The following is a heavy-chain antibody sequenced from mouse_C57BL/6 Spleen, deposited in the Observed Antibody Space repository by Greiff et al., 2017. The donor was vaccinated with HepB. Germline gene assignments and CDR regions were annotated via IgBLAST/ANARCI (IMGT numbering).Heavy chain of an antibody. V-gene: IGHV5-16*01. J-gene: IGHJ4*01. CDR1: GFTFSDYY. Sequence: EVMLVESEGGLVQPGSSMKLSCTASGFTFSDYYMAWVRQIPEKGLEWVAKINYDGSSTYYLDSLKSRFIISRDNAKNILYLQMSSLKSEDTVTYYCASEDGGSSLYSYAMDYWGQGTSVTVSS. CDR2: INYDGSST. CDR3: ASEDGGSSLYSYAMDY. D-gene: IGHD1-1*01.